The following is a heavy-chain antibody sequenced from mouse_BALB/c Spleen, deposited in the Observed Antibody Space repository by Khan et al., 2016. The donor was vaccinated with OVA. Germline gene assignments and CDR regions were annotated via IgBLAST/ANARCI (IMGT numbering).Heavy chain of an antibody. V-gene: IGHV2-2*01. CDR1: GFSLSAYG. Sequence: QVQRQQSGPGLVQPSQSLSITCTVSGFSLSAYGIHGVRQSPGKGLEWLGVIWSGGRTDYNVPFISRLSITKDNSKSQVFFKMNSLQADDTAIYYCARNSYRYDFTYWGQGTLVTVSA. D-gene: IGHD2-12*01. CDR2: IWSGGRT. J-gene: IGHJ3*01. CDR3: ARNSYRYDFTY.